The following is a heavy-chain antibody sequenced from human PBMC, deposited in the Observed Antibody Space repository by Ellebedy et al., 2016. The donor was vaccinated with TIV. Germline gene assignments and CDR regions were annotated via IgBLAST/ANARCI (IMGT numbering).Heavy chain of an antibody. CDR2: ISGYNGNT. Sequence: AASVKVSCKAFGYTFTSFGISWVRQAPGQGLEWMGWISGYNGNTNYAHQFQDRVTMTTDTSTSTAYMELRSLRSNDTAVYYCARVTLAGMDGWGQGTTVTVSS. J-gene: IGHJ6*02. CDR3: ARVTLAGMDG. V-gene: IGHV1-18*04. CDR1: GYTFTSFG.